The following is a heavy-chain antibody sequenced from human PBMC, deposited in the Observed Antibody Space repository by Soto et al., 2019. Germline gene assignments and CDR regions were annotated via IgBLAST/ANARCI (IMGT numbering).Heavy chain of an antibody. V-gene: IGHV4-39*01. CDR1: GGSIISTTYH. J-gene: IGHJ6*03. Sequence: PSESLSLTCSVSGGSIISTTYHWGWIRQPPGNGLEWIGNIHYSGDTHYNPSLKSRVTMSLDTSKNQFSLTLTSVTAADTAVYYCARSPSSGSLYYNYYMDVWGKGTTV. D-gene: IGHD3-10*01. CDR3: ARSPSSGSLYYNYYMDV. CDR2: IHYSGDT.